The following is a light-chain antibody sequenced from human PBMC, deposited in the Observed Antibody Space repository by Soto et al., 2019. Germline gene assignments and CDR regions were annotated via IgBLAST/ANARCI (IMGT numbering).Light chain of an antibody. CDR3: QQYGTSPPYT. Sequence: EIVLPQSPGTLSLAPGERSTLSFRASQSVSGIYLAWYQQKPGQAPRLLIYGASSRATGIPDRFSGSGSGTDFTLTISRLEPEDFAVYYCQQYGTSPPYTFGQGTK. CDR1: QSVSGIY. V-gene: IGKV3-20*01. J-gene: IGKJ2*01. CDR2: GAS.